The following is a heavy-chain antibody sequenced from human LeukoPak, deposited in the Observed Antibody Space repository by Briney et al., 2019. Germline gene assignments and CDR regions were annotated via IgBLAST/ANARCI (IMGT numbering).Heavy chain of an antibody. CDR2: IYYSGTT. D-gene: IGHD6-13*01. Sequence: SETLSLTCTVSGGSMSSYYWTWIRQPPGKGMEWVGYIYYSGTTKYNPSLKSRVTISLDTSKNQFSLELSSVTAADTAVYYCARAPYSSTWYLEYFDFWGEGTLVTVSS. CDR3: ARAPYSSTWYLEYFDF. J-gene: IGHJ4*02. CDR1: GGSMSSYY. V-gene: IGHV4-59*01.